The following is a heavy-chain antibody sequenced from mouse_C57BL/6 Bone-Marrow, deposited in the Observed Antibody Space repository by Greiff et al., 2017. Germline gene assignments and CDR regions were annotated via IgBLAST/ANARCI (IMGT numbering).Heavy chain of an antibody. CDR3: TRGGYYWFAY. CDR1: GFTFSSYA. V-gene: IGHV5-9-1*02. J-gene: IGHJ3*01. D-gene: IGHD2-3*01. CDR2: ISSGGDYI. Sequence: EVQGVESGEGLVKPGGSLKLSCAASGFTFSSYAMSWVRQTPEKRLEWVAYISSGGDYIYYADTVKGRFTISRDNARNTLYLQMSSLKSEDTAMYYCTRGGYYWFAYWGQGTLVTVSA.